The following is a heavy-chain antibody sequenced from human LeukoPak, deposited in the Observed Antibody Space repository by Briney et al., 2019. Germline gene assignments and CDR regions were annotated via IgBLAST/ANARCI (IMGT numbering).Heavy chain of an antibody. D-gene: IGHD6-25*01. J-gene: IGHJ4*02. Sequence: PGGSLRLSCTVSGFTLSSYEMSWIRQAPGKGLEWVSLIYSGGSTYYADSVKGRFTISRDNSKNTLYLQMNSLRAEDTAVYYCARVSGYRTLSFDYWGQGTLVTVSS. CDR2: IYSGGST. CDR3: ARVSGYRTLSFDY. CDR1: GFTLSSYE. V-gene: IGHV3-66*01.